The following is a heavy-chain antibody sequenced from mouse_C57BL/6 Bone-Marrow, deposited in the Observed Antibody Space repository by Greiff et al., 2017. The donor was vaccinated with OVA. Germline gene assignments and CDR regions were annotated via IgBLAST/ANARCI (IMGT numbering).Heavy chain of an antibody. J-gene: IGHJ3*01. CDR2: INPGSGGT. CDR1: GYAFTNYL. V-gene: IGHV1-54*01. Sequence: QDHVKQSGAELVRPGTSVKVSCKASGYAFTNYLIEWVKQRPGQGLEWIGVINPGSGGTNYNEKFKGKATLTADKSSSTAYMQLSSLTSEDSAVYFCARSSTPGFAYWGQGTLVTVSA. CDR3: ARSSTPGFAY.